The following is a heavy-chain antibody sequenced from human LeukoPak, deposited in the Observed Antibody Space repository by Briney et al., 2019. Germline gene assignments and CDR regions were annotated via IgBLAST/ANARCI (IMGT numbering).Heavy chain of an antibody. V-gene: IGHV4-39*02. J-gene: IGHJ4*02. D-gene: IGHD4/OR15-4a*01. CDR3: AKDGHKLT. CDR1: GGSISSNTYY. Sequence: SETLSLTCTVSGGSISSNTYYWGWIRQPPGKGLEWIGTIFYSGGTYYNPSLKSRVTISVDTSKNHFSLKLTSVTAADTAVYYCAKDGHKLTGGQGTLVTVSS. CDR2: IFYSGGT.